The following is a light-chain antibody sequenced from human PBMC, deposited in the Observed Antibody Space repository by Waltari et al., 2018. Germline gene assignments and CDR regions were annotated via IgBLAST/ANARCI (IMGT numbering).Light chain of an antibody. Sequence: IVLTQSPDTLPLSPGERATLSCRASQGVSGYLAWYQQKSGQAPRLLIYDTSKRVTGIPARFSGSGSGTDSTLTISSLEPEDFAIYYCLQRSLWPWTFGQGTKVEI. V-gene: IGKV3-11*01. CDR2: DTS. CDR1: QGVSGY. J-gene: IGKJ1*01. CDR3: LQRSLWPWT.